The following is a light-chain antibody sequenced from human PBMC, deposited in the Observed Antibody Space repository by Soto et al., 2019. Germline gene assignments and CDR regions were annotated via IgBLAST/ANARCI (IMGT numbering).Light chain of an antibody. V-gene: IGLV2-8*01. CDR2: EVD. J-gene: IGLJ3*02. CDR1: SSDVGGHNY. Sequence: QSVLTQPPSASGSPGQSVTISCTGTSSDVGGHNYVSWYQQDPGKAPKFRIYEVDKRPSGVPDRFSGSKSGNTASLTVSGLQAEDEADYYCSSYAGSNNLVFGGGTQVTVL. CDR3: SSYAGSNNLV.